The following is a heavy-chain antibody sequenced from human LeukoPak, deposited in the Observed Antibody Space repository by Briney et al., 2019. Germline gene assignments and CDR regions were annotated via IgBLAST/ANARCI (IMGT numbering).Heavy chain of an antibody. CDR2: INPNSGGT. V-gene: IGHV1-2*02. Sequence: ASVKVSCKASGYTFTSYDINWVRQATGQGLEWMGWINPNSGGTNYAQKFQGRVTMTRDTSISTAYMELSRLRSDDTAVYYCARPSLWGYVHLWGQGTLVTVSS. D-gene: IGHD3-16*01. CDR1: GYTFTSYD. J-gene: IGHJ5*02. CDR3: ARPSLWGYVHL.